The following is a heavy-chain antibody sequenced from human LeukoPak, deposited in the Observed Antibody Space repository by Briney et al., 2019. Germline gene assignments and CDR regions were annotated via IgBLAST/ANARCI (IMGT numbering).Heavy chain of an antibody. V-gene: IGHV3-23*01. CDR2: ISGSGGST. CDR3: AKDPGYYYDSSGYYPAGFDY. J-gene: IGHJ4*02. CDR1: GFTFSSYA. D-gene: IGHD3-22*01. Sequence: GGSLRLSCAASGFTFSSYAMSWVRQAPGKGLEWVSAISGSGGSTYYADSVKGRYTISRDNSRNTLYLQMNSLRAEDTAVYYCAKDPGYYYDSSGYYPAGFDYWGQGTLVTVSS.